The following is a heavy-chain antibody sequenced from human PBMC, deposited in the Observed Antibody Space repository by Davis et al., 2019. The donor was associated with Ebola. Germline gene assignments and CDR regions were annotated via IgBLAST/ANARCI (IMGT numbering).Heavy chain of an antibody. CDR1: GFTFNNYA. J-gene: IGHJ6*02. D-gene: IGHD3-3*01. CDR2: ISGSGFST. V-gene: IGHV3-23*01. CDR3: AKVARSDYHIYYGMDV. Sequence: GESLKISCAASGFTFNNYAMSWVRQAPGKGLEWVSVISGSGFSTFYADSVKGRFSMSRDNAKYTVSLQMNSLRDEDAAVYYCAKVARSDYHIYYGMDVWGQGTTVSVSS.